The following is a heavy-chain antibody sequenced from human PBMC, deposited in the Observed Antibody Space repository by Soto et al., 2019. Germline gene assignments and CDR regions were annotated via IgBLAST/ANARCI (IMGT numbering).Heavy chain of an antibody. CDR2: IRATGVNT. V-gene: IGHV3-23*01. Sequence: GGSLRLSCAASGFTFSSHAMSWVRQAPGKGLEWVSAIRATGVNTYYADSVKGRFTISRDNSKNTLYLQMSSLRAEDTALYYCAKDPTLGPGPYYFDYWGQGTLVTVSS. CDR1: GFTFSSHA. CDR3: AKDPTLGPGPYYFDY. D-gene: IGHD1-26*01. J-gene: IGHJ4*02.